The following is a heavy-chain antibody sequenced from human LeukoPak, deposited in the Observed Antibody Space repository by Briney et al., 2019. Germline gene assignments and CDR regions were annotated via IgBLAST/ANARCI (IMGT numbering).Heavy chain of an antibody. Sequence: PGGSLRLSCAASGFTFSSYSMNWVRQAPGKGLEWVSSISSSSSYIYYADSVKGRFTISRDNAKNSLYLQMNSLRAEDTAVYYCARDGLYSSGWYEGDAFDIWGQGTMATVSS. J-gene: IGHJ3*02. CDR1: GFTFSSYS. D-gene: IGHD6-19*01. CDR2: ISSSSSYI. V-gene: IGHV3-21*01. CDR3: ARDGLYSSGWYEGDAFDI.